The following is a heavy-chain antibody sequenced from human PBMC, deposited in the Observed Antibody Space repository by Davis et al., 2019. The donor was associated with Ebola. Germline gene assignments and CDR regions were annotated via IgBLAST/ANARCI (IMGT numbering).Heavy chain of an antibody. CDR1: GGTFTSYA. Sequence: SVKVSCKASGGTFTSYAISWVRQAPGQGLEWMGGIIPMFGTRNYAQKFQDRVTITADKTTYTSDMELSGLRSDDTAVYYCAIDIEVVIIGYGIDVWGQGTTVTVSS. J-gene: IGHJ6*02. CDR2: IIPMFGTR. V-gene: IGHV1-69*06. CDR3: AIDIEVVIIGYGIDV. D-gene: IGHD2-21*01.